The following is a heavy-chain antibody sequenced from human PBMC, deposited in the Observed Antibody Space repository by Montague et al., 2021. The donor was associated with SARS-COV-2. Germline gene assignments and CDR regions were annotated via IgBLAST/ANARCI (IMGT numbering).Heavy chain of an antibody. D-gene: IGHD4/OR15-4a*01. CDR1: GDNVSSNSAA. V-gene: IGHV6-1*01. CDR2: TYYRSKWYN. Sequence: CAISGDNVSSNSAAWNWIRQSSSRGLEWLGRTYYRSKWYNEYALSVNSRITINPDTSKNQFSLHVNSVTPEDTAVYYCARGADRYYFYGMDVWGQGTTVTVSS. CDR3: ARGADRYYFYGMDV. J-gene: IGHJ6*02.